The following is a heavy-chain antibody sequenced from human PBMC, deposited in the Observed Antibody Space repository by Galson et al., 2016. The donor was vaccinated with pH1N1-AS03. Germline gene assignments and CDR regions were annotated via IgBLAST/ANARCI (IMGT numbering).Heavy chain of an antibody. V-gene: IGHV3-7*03. CDR1: GFSFSTYW. CDR2: IHPDGSEK. Sequence: SLRLSCAASGFSFSTYWMSWVRQAPGKGPEWVANIHPDGSEKYYGDSVKGRFTISRDNAKNSLDLQMNSLRAEDTAVYYCGRELWGGCEYWGRGTLVTVSS. J-gene: IGHJ4*02. CDR3: GRELWGGCEY. D-gene: IGHD3-3*01.